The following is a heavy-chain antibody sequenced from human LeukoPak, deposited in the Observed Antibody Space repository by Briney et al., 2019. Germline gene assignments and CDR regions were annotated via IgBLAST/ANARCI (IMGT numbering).Heavy chain of an antibody. Sequence: SETLSLTCAVYGGSFSGYYWSWIRQPPGKGLEWIGEINHSGSTNYNPSLKSRVTISVDTSKNQFSLKLSSVTAADTAVYYCASTYYYGSGSYYNLDYWGQGTLVTVSS. J-gene: IGHJ4*02. V-gene: IGHV4-34*01. CDR3: ASTYYYGSGSYYNLDY. CDR1: GGSFSGYY. D-gene: IGHD3-10*01. CDR2: INHSGST.